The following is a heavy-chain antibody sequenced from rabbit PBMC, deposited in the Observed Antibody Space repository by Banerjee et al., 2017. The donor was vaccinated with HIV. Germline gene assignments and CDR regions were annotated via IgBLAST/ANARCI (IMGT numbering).Heavy chain of an antibody. CDR2: IYTGSSGIT. Sequence: QEQVEESGGDLVQPEGSLTLTCTASGFSFSSSYWICWVRQAPGKGLEWIACIYTGSSGITIYPNWAKGRFTIAKTSSNTVSLQMTSLTAADTATYFCARGNGGAIAYGWGLWSPGTLVTVS. J-gene: IGHJ4*01. CDR3: ARGNGGAIAYGWGL. V-gene: IGHV1S45*01. D-gene: IGHD6-1*01. CDR1: GFSFSSSYW.